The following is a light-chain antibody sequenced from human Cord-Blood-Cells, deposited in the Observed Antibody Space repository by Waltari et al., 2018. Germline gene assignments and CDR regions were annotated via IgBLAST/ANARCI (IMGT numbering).Light chain of an antibody. CDR1: QSVSSY. CDR2: DAS. J-gene: IGKJ1*01. Sequence: EIGLPQSPATLSSSPGERATLSCKASQSVSSYLAWYQQKPGQAPRLLIYDASNRATGIPARFSGSWSGTDFTLTISSLEPEDFAVYYCQQRSTWWTFGQGTKVEIK. V-gene: IGKV3-11*01. CDR3: QQRSTWWT.